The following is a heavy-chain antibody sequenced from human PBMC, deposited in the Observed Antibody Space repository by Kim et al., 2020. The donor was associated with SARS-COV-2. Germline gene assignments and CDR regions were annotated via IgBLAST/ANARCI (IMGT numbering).Heavy chain of an antibody. V-gene: IGHV3-48*04. D-gene: IGHD3-9*01. Sequence: SSSSSTIYYADSVKGRFTISRDNAKNSLYLQMNSLRAEDTAVYYCARVDTWGQGTLVTVSS. CDR2: SSSSSTI. J-gene: IGHJ4*02. CDR3: ARVDT.